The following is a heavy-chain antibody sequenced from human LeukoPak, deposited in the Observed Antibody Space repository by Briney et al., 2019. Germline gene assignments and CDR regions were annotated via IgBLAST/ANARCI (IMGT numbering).Heavy chain of an antibody. CDR1: GFTVSSNF. V-gene: IGHV3-53*01. CDR2: IYSGGST. Sequence: GGSLRLSCAASGFTVSSNFMSWVRQAPGKGLECVSVIYSGGSTYYADSVKGRFTVSRDNSKNTLYLQMNSLRAEDTAMYYCARGLGYCTSTTCLLPFDYWGQGTLVTVSS. D-gene: IGHD2-2*01. J-gene: IGHJ4*02. CDR3: ARGLGYCTSTTCLLPFDY.